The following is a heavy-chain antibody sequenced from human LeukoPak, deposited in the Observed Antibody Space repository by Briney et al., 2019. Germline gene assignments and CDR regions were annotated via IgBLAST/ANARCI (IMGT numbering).Heavy chain of an antibody. J-gene: IGHJ4*02. CDR3: AKGYDSSGYYFYSVALD. Sequence: GGSLRLSCAASGFTFSSYAMSWVRQAPGKGLEWVSAISGSGGSTYYADSVKGRFTISRDNSKNTLYLQMNSLRAEDTAVYYCAKGYDSSGYYFYSVALDWGQGTLVTVSS. D-gene: IGHD3-22*01. CDR1: GFTFSSYA. V-gene: IGHV3-23*01. CDR2: ISGSGGST.